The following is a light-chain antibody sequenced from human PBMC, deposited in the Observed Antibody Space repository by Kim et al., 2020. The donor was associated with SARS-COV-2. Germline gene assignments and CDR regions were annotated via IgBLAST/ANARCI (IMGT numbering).Light chain of an antibody. V-gene: IGKV1-27*01. CDR1: RDINNF. J-gene: IGKJ1*01. Sequence: DIQMTQSPASLSASVGDRVTITCRAGRDINNFLGWYQQKPGKVPKLLIYDASTLQSGVPSRFSGSGSGTDFTLTISSLQPEDVATYYCQEYNSALTWTFGQGTKVDIK. CDR3: QEYNSALTWT. CDR2: DAS.